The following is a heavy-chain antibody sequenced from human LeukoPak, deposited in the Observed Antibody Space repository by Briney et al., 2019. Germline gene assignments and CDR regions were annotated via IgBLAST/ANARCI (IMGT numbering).Heavy chain of an antibody. Sequence: GGSLRLSCAASGFTFSSYWMHWVRQVPGKGLVWVSRINPGGSSTAYADSVKGRFTISRDNAKNSLYLQMNSLRAEDTALYYCAKSSLIAAGSYYFDYWGQGTLVTVSS. V-gene: IGHV3-74*01. CDR1: GFTFSSYW. D-gene: IGHD6-13*01. CDR3: AKSSLIAAGSYYFDY. J-gene: IGHJ4*02. CDR2: INPGGSST.